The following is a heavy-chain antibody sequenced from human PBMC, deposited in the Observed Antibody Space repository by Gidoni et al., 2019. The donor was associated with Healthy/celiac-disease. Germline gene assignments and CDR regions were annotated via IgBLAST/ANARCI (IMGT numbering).Heavy chain of an antibody. J-gene: IGHJ5*02. Sequence: QVQLQQWGAGLSKPSETLSLTCAVHGGSFSGYYWSWIRQPPGKGLEWLGEINHSGSTNYNPSLKSRVTISLDTSKSQFSLKLRSVTAADTAVYYCAGDNDYYDSSGYYLVWFDPWGQGTLVTVSS. D-gene: IGHD3-22*01. CDR3: AGDNDYYDSSGYYLVWFDP. CDR2: INHSGST. CDR1: GGSFSGYY. V-gene: IGHV4-34*01.